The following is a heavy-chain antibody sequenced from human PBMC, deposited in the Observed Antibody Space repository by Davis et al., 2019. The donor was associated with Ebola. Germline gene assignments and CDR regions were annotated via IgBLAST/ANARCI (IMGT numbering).Heavy chain of an antibody. D-gene: IGHD6-13*01. CDR3: ARRGSSWYGTTYFDY. CDR2: IYYSGST. V-gene: IGHV4-39*01. J-gene: IGHJ4*02. CDR1: GGSISSSSYY. Sequence: PSETLSLTCTVSGGSISSSSYYWGWIRQPPGKGLEWIGSIYYSGSTYYNPSLKSRVTISVDTSKNQFSLKLSSVTAADTAVYYCARRGSSWYGTTYFDYWGQGTLVTVSS.